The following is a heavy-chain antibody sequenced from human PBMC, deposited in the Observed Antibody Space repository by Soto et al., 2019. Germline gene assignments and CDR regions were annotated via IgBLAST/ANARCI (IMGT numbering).Heavy chain of an antibody. J-gene: IGHJ4*02. V-gene: IGHV4-59*01. CDR1: GGSISSYY. D-gene: IGHD6-13*01. CDR3: ARDLRSSWYDKTFYFDY. CDR2: IYYSGST. Sequence: SETLSLTCTVSGGSISSYYWSWIRQPPGKGLEWIGYIYYSGSTNYNPSLKSRVTISVDTSKNQFSLKLSSVTAADTAVYYCARDLRSSWYDKTFYFDYWGQGTLVTVSS.